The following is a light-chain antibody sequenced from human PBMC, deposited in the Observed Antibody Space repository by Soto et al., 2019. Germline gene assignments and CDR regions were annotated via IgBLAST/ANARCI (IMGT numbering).Light chain of an antibody. CDR3: QQYGSSPPIT. J-gene: IGKJ5*01. Sequence: EIVLTQSPGTLSLSPGERATLSCRASQSVSSNYLAWYQQKPGQAPRLLIFGASTRATGTPARFSGSGSGTESTLTISRLEPEDFAVYYCQQYGSSPPITFGQGTRLEIK. CDR2: GAS. CDR1: QSVSSNY. V-gene: IGKV3-20*01.